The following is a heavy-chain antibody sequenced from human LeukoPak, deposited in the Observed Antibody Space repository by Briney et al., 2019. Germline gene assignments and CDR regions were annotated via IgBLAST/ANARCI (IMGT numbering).Heavy chain of an antibody. Sequence: SETLSLTCTVSGGSISSGSYYWSWIRQPAGKGLEWIGRIYTSGSTNYNPSLKSRVTISVDTSKNQFSLKLSSVTAADTAVYYCARDFFYRRSSRTYMDVWGKGTTVTVSS. CDR3: ARDFFYRRSSRTYMDV. V-gene: IGHV4-61*02. CDR1: GGSISSGSYY. D-gene: IGHD6-6*01. J-gene: IGHJ6*03. CDR2: IYTSGST.